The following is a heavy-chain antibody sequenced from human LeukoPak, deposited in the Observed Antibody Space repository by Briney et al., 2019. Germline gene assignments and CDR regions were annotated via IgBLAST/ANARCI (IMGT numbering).Heavy chain of an antibody. J-gene: IGHJ4*02. V-gene: IGHV4-59*01. D-gene: IGHD1-7*01. CDR3: ARESITGTTDY. CDR1: GGSISSYY. Sequence: SETLSLTCTVSGGSISSYYWSWIRQPPGKGLEWIGYIHYSGSTNYNPSLKSRVTISVDTSKNQFSLKLSSVTAADTAVYYCARESITGTTDYWGQGTLVTVSS. CDR2: IHYSGST.